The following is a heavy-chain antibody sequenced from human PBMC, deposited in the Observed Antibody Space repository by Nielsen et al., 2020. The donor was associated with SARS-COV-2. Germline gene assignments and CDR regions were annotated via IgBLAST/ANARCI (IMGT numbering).Heavy chain of an antibody. CDR1: GGSISTGSHY. CDR3: VRIDMATISVDY. J-gene: IGHJ4*02. V-gene: IGHV4-61*01. Sequence: SETLSLTCIVSGGSISTGSHYWSWIRQPPGKGLEWIGYIFYRGNTNYTPSLKSRVTISVDTSKNQFSLEVNSVTAADTAVYYCVRIDMATISVDYWGRGTLVTVSS. D-gene: IGHD5-24*01. CDR2: IFYRGNT.